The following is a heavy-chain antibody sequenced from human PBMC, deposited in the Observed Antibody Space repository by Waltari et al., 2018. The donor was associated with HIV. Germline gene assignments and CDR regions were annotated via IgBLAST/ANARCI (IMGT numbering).Heavy chain of an antibody. V-gene: IGHV4-59*01. CDR3: ARDSREIAAAGEFDY. Sequence: QVQLQESGPELVKPSETLSLTCTVSGGSISSYYWSWIRQPPGKELEWIGSIYYSGSTKNNPSLRSRVTLSVDTSKNQCSLNLNSVTTADTAVYFCARDSREIAAAGEFDYWGQGTLVTVSS. CDR1: GGSISSYY. J-gene: IGHJ4*02. D-gene: IGHD6-13*01. CDR2: IYYSGST.